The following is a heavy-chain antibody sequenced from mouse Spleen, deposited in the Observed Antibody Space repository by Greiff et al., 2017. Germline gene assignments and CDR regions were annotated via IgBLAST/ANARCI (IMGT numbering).Heavy chain of an antibody. CDR2: IDPNSGGT. J-gene: IGHJ3*01. Sequence: QVQLQQPGAELVKPGASVKLSCKASGYTFTSYWMHWVKQRPGRGLEWIGRIDPNSGGTKYNEKFKSQATLTVDKPSSTAYMQHSSLTSEDSAVYYCAKGGITTVVATSPFAYWGQGTLVTVSA. D-gene: IGHD1-1*01. CDR1: GYTFTSYW. CDR3: AKGGITTVVATSPFAY. V-gene: IGHV1-72*01.